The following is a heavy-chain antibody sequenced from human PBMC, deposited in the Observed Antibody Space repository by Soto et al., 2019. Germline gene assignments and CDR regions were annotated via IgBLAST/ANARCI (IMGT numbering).Heavy chain of an antibody. D-gene: IGHD2-8*01. V-gene: IGHV4-4*02. CDR2: IYHTGST. CDR3: ARGNGRSYFDY. J-gene: IGHJ4*02. Sequence: QVQLQESGPGLVKPSGTLSLTCTVSDGSISTSNWWSWVRQPPGTGLEWIGEIYHTGSTNYNPSLKSRVTIAVDKSNNQFSLKVTSVTAAHTAVYYCARGNGRSYFDYWGQGTLVTVSS. CDR1: DGSISTSNW.